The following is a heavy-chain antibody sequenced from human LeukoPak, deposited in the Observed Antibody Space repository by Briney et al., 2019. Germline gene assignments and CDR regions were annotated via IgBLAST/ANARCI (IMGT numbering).Heavy chain of an antibody. V-gene: IGHV3-48*01. CDR1: GFTFSRYM. D-gene: IGHD1-14*01. CDR3: SATITTPGGLGYGMDV. CDR2: ITSSSSTI. J-gene: IGHJ6*02. Sequence: GGSLRLSCAASGFTFSRYMVNWVRQAPGKGLEWVSYITSSSSTIYYADSVKGRFTISRDNAKNSLYLQMNSLRAEDTAVYFCSATITTPGGLGYGMDVWGQGTTVTVSS.